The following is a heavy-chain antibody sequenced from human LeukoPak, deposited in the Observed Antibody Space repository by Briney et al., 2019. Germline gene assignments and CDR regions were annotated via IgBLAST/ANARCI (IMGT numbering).Heavy chain of an antibody. CDR3: ARYYCSSATCYTWWFDS. V-gene: IGHV4-59*01. D-gene: IGHD2-2*02. Sequence: SETLSLTCTVSGGSINNYYWSWIRQSPGKGLEWIGYIYYSGSTIYNPSLRGRVTMSRDTSKNQFSLKLSSATAADTAVYYCARYYCSSATCYTWWFDSWGQGTLVTVSS. CDR2: IYYSGST. CDR1: GGSINNYY. J-gene: IGHJ5*01.